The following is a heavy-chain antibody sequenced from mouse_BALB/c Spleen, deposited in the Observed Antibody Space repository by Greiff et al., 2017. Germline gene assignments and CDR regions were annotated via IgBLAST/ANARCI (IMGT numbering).Heavy chain of an antibody. CDR3: ARGDYGNYGGAMDY. Sequence: VQLQQSGPGLVKPGASVKMSCKASGYTFTDYVISWVKQRNGQGLEWIGEIYPGSDSTYYNEKFKGKATLTADKSSNTAYMQLSSLTSEDSAVYFCARGDYGNYGGAMDYWGQGTSVTVSS. V-gene: IGHV1-77*01. J-gene: IGHJ4*01. CDR1: GYTFTDYV. CDR2: IYPGSDST. D-gene: IGHD2-1*01.